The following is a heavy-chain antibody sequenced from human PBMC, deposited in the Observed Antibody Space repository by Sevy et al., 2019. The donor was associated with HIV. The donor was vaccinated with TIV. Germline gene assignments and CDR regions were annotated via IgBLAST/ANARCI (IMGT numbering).Heavy chain of an antibody. CDR2: IHYSGTT. CDR1: GGSIRSGDYY. V-gene: IGHV4-30-4*01. J-gene: IGHJ5*02. D-gene: IGHD2-15*01. Sequence: SETLSLTCTVSGGSIRSGDYYWTWIRQPPGKGLEWIGYIHYSGTTHYNSSLKSRLTMSVDTSKSQFSLNLSSVTAADTAVYFWARELEGYCRGGSCYGVGWFDPWGQGTLVTVSS. CDR3: ARELEGYCRGGSCYGVGWFDP.